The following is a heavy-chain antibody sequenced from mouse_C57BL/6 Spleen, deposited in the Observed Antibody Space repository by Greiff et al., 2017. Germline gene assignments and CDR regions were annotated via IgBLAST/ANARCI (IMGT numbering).Heavy chain of an antibody. CDR2: IRSKSSNYAT. Sequence: EVQLVESGGGLVQPKGSLKLSCSASGFTFNTYAMHWVRQAPGKGLEWVARIRSKSSNYATYYADSVRDRFTISRDDSQSMLYLQMNNLKTEDTAMYYCVRVGIYYDCDVFAMDYWGQGTSVTVSS. V-gene: IGHV10-3*01. J-gene: IGHJ4*01. D-gene: IGHD2-4*01. CDR1: GFTFNTYA. CDR3: VRVGIYYDCDVFAMDY.